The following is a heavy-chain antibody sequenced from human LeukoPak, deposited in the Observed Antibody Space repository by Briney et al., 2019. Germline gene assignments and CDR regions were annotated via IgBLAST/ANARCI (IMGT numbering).Heavy chain of an antibody. J-gene: IGHJ4*02. D-gene: IGHD6-13*01. CDR3: AKYGYSSRAFDY. Sequence: GGSLRLSCAASGFTFSSYEMNWVRQAPGKGLEWVSFISGSGGSTYYADSVKGRFTISRDNSKNTLYLQMNSLRAEDTAVYYCAKYGYSSRAFDYWGQGTLVTVSS. CDR2: ISGSGGST. CDR1: GFTFSSYE. V-gene: IGHV3-23*01.